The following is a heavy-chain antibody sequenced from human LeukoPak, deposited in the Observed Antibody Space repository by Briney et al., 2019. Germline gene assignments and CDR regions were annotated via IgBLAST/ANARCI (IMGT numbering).Heavy chain of an antibody. D-gene: IGHD3-22*01. CDR3: AKAGGGDSSGLDAFDI. CDR2: ISYDGSNK. CDR1: GLTFSSYG. Sequence: GRSLRLSCAASGLTFSSYGMHWVRQAPGKGLEWVAVISYDGSNKYYADSVKGRFTISRDNSKNTLYLQMNSLRAEDTAVYYCAKAGGGDSSGLDAFDIWGQGTMVTVSS. J-gene: IGHJ3*02. V-gene: IGHV3-30*18.